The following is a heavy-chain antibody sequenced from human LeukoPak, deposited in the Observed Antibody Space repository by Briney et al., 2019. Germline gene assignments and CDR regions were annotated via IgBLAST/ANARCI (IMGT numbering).Heavy chain of an antibody. CDR1: GFTFSSYA. J-gene: IGHJ4*02. V-gene: IGHV3-23*01. CDR3: AKDVRGGGARDY. D-gene: IGHD3-16*01. CDR2: ISGSGGST. Sequence: TGGSLRLSCAASGFTFSSYAMSWVRQAPGKGLEWVSAISGSGGSTYYADSVKGRFTISRDNSKNTLYLQMNSLRAEDTAVYYCAKDVRGGGARDYWGQGTLVTVSS.